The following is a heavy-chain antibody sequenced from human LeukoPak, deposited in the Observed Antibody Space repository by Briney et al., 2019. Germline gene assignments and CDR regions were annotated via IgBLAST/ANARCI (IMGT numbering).Heavy chain of an antibody. Sequence: SETLSLTCAVSGGSISSGGYSWRWIRQPPGKGLEWIGYIYHSGSTYYNPSLKSRVTISVDRSKNQFSLKLSSVTAADTAVYYCARQYYYGSGSYNGGIDYWGQGTLVTVSS. D-gene: IGHD3-10*01. V-gene: IGHV4-30-2*01. CDR1: GGSISSGGYS. CDR2: IYHSGST. CDR3: ARQYYYGSGSYNGGIDY. J-gene: IGHJ4*02.